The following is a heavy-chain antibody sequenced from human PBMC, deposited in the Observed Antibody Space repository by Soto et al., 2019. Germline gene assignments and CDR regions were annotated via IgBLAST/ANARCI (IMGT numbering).Heavy chain of an antibody. J-gene: IGHJ6*02. CDR2: VYSSGST. Sequence: SETLSLTCSVSGCTINNFYWSWIRQPPGKSLEFIGYVYSSGSTNYNPSLKSRVTISVDTSKNQFSLTLTSVTAADTAVYYCARQGFGVLHGLVDVWCQGTTVT. V-gene: IGHV4-59*08. CDR3: ARQGFGVLHGLVDV. CDR1: GCTINNFY. D-gene: IGHD3-10*01.